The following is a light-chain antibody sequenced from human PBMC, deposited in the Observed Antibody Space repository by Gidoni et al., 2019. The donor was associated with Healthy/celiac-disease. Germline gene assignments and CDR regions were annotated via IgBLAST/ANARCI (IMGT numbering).Light chain of an antibody. CDR1: QSVRSY. Sequence: EIVLTQSPATLSLSPGERATLPCRASQSVRSYLAWYQQKPCQAPRLLIYDSSNWATGTPSRFSGSGSGTDFTLTISGLEPEDVAVYNCHLAPTFGQGTKVEIK. J-gene: IGKJ1*01. CDR3: HLAPT. V-gene: IGKV3-11*01. CDR2: DSS.